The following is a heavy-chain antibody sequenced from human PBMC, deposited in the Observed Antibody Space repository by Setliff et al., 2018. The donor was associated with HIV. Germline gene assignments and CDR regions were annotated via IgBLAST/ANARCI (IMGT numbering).Heavy chain of an antibody. D-gene: IGHD1-26*01. CDR3: ARGSATRGFDY. V-gene: IGHV3-13*01. CDR2: IGTAGDT. J-gene: IGHJ4*02. Sequence: PGGSLRLSCVASGFTFSSYGVHWVRQAPGKGLEWVSAIGTAGDTHYPGSVKGRFTISRENAKNSLYLQMNSLRAGDTAVYFCARGSATRGFDYWGQGTLVTVSS. CDR1: GFTFSSYG.